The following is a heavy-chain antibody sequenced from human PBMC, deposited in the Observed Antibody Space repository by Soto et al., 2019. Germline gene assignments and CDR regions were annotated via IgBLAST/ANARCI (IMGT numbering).Heavy chain of an antibody. D-gene: IGHD1-26*01. CDR1: GFTFNDFA. CDR2: IDWNGANI. CDR3: ASDSGIVAAWRFSFDP. V-gene: IGHV3-9*01. J-gene: IGHJ5*02. Sequence: EVQLVESGGGLVQPGRSLRLSCAASGFTFNDFAMHWVRQAPGKGLEWVASIDWNGANIAYAASVEGRFSISGDNVKNSLVLKMNSLRAKDTAFYVCASDSGIVAAWRFSFDPRGQGTLVTVS.